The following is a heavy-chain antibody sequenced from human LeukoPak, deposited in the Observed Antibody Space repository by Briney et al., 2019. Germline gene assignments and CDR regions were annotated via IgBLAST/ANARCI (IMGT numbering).Heavy chain of an antibody. CDR2: INWNGGST. J-gene: IGHJ6*03. Sequence: GGSLRLSYAASGFTFDDYGMSWVRQAPGKGLEWVSGINWNGGSTGYADSVKGRFTMSRDNAKNSLYLQMNSLRAEDTALYYCARGAAADLYYMDVWGKGTTVTVSS. D-gene: IGHD6-13*01. CDR1: GFTFDDYG. V-gene: IGHV3-20*03. CDR3: ARGAAADLYYMDV.